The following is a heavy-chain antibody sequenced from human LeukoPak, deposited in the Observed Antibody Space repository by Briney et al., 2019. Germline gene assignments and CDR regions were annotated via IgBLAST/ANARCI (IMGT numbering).Heavy chain of an antibody. Sequence: GGSLRLSCAASGFIFNSYAMSWVRQAPGKGLEWVSTISDIGLSTYYADSVKGRLTISRDNSKNTLSLLLSSLRADDTAIYYCASISLRAFDVWGQGTTVTVSS. CDR3: ASISLRAFDV. J-gene: IGHJ3*01. CDR1: GFIFNSYA. D-gene: IGHD2/OR15-2a*01. V-gene: IGHV3-23*01. CDR2: ISDIGLST.